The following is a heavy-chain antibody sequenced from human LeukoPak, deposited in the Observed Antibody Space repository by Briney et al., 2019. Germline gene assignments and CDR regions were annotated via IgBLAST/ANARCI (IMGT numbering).Heavy chain of an antibody. CDR1: GYTFSNYW. D-gene: IGHD3-22*01. J-gene: IGHJ4*02. CDR2: IYPDDSNT. Sequence: GESLKMSCYSSGYTFSNYWIGWVRQMPGKGLEWMGIIYPDDSNTIYSPSFQGQVTISADKSISTAYLQWSSLKASDTAMYYCARSRDSSGYYYLIWGQGTLVTVSS. V-gene: IGHV5-51*01. CDR3: ARSRDSSGYYYLI.